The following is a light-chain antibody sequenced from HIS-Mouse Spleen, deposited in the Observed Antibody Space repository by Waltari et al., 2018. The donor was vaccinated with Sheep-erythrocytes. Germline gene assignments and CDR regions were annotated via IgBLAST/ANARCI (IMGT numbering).Light chain of an antibody. Sequence: SYELTQPPSVSVSPGQTASITCSGDKLGDKYACWYQQKPGHSPVLVIYQDSKRPSGVPERFSGSMSGNTATLTISGTHGMDEADYYCQAWDSSTVVFGGGTELTVL. CDR2: QDS. CDR1: KLGDKY. V-gene: IGLV3-1*01. CDR3: QAWDSSTVV. J-gene: IGLJ2*01.